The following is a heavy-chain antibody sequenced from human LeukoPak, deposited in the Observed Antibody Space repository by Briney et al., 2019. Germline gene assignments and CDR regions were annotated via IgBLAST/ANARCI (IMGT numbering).Heavy chain of an antibody. CDR3: AKATGYDYGSWFDP. J-gene: IGHJ5*02. Sequence: GGSLRLSCAASGFTFSSYAMSWVRQAPGKGLEWVSAISGSGGSTYYADSVKGRFTISRDQSKKMLYLQMDSLRAQDTAVYYCAKATGYDYGSWFDPWGQGTLVSVSS. CDR1: GFTFSSYA. D-gene: IGHD5-12*01. V-gene: IGHV3-23*01. CDR2: ISGSGGST.